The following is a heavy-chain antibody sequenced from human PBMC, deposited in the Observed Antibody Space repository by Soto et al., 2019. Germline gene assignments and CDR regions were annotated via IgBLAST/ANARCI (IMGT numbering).Heavy chain of an antibody. CDR3: AKERGRNRNFAMDV. D-gene: IGHD1-1*01. CDR1: GFTFGDYA. J-gene: IGHJ6*02. Sequence: GGSLRLSCTASGFTFGDYAMSWVRQAPGKGLDWVAAISYDGSFVYYADSVRGRFTISRDNSRNTLDLQMNTLRHEDTAVYYCAKERGRNRNFAMDVWGQGTSVTVSS. V-gene: IGHV3-30*01. CDR2: ISYDGSFV.